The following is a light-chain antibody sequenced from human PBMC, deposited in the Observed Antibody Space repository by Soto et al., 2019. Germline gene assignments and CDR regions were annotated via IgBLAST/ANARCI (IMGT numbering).Light chain of an antibody. CDR3: QSYTGAPWT. V-gene: IGKV1-27*01. Sequence: DIQMTQSPSSLSASVGDRVTITCRASQGISTYLVWYQQKPGTVPKLLIFAASTLQSGVPSRFSGSGSGTDFTLTISSLQPEDFATYYCQSYTGAPWTFGQGTKVAI. J-gene: IGKJ1*01. CDR2: AAS. CDR1: QGISTY.